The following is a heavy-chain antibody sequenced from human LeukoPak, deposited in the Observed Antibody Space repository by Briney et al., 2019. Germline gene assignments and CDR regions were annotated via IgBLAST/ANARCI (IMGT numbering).Heavy chain of an antibody. CDR3: ARVSDSRAVGPFDY. V-gene: IGHV4-39*07. CDR1: GGSISTNSYC. Sequence: TSETLSLTRTVSGGSISTNSYCWGSIRHPPGEGREWITNIYYSGSTYYNRFLKSRVTISVDTSKSQFSLELSSVAAADTAIYYCARVSDSRAVGPFDYWGQGTLVNVSS. J-gene: IGHJ4*02. CDR2: IYYSGST. D-gene: IGHD3-10*01.